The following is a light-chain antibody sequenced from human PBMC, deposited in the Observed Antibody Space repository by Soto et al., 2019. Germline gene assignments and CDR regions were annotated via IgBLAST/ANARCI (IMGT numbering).Light chain of an antibody. CDR2: DVS. V-gene: IGLV2-14*01. CDR3: CSYTRSGTLI. Sequence: QSVLTQPASVSGSPGQSITISCVGTSSDICDYNYVSWYQQHPGKVPKVIIYDVSNRPSGVSYRFSATKSGNTASLTISGLQAEDEADYYCCSYTRSGTLICGTGTRSPS. J-gene: IGLJ1*01. CDR1: SSDICDYNY.